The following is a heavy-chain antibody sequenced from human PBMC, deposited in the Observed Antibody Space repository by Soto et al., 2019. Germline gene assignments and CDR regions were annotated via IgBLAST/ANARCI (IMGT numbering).Heavy chain of an antibody. D-gene: IGHD6-6*01. J-gene: IGHJ4*02. CDR2: IDPSDSYT. Sequence: PGESLKISCKGSGYSFTSYWMSWVRQMPGKGLEWMGRIDPSDSYTNYSPSFQGHVTISADKSISTAYLQWSSLKASDTAMYYCARSARIADRPDHGDDYWGQGTLVTVAS. V-gene: IGHV5-10-1*01. CDR3: ARSARIADRPDHGDDY. CDR1: GYSFTSYW.